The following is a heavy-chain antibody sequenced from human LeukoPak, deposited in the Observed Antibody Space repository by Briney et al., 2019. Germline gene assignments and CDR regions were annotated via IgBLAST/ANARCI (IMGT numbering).Heavy chain of an antibody. CDR1: GFTFSDYY. D-gene: IGHD3-10*01. J-gene: IGHJ4*02. V-gene: IGHV3-15*01. Sequence: GGSLRLSCAASGFTFSDYYMSWTRQAPGKGLEWVGRIKSNVDGGTTDYAAPVKGRFTISRDDSKNTVYLQMNSLKTEDTAVYYCANWGSLGGRFDYWGQGTLVTVSS. CDR3: ANWGSLGGRFDY. CDR2: IKSNVDGGTT.